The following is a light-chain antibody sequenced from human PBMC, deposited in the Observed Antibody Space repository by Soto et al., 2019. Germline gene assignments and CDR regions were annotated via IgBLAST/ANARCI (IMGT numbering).Light chain of an antibody. CDR1: QSLLHSNGYNY. J-gene: IGKJ5*01. V-gene: IGKV2-28*01. Sequence: DIVMTQSPISLPVTPGEPASISCRSSQSLLHSNGYNYLDWYVQKPGQSPQLLIYLGSNRASGVPYRFSGSGSGTDFTLKISRVEAEDVGVYYCMQALQTPITLGQGTRLEIK. CDR2: LGS. CDR3: MQALQTPIT.